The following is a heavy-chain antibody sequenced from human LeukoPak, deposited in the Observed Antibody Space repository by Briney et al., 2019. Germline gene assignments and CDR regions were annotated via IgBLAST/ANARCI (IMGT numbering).Heavy chain of an antibody. J-gene: IGHJ3*02. CDR2: IYYSGST. CDR3: ARGTAAAGDDAFDI. Sequence: SETLSLTCTVSGGSISSSSYYWGWIRQPPGKGLEWIGSIYYSGSTYYNPSLKSRVTISVDTSKNQFSLKLSSVTAADTAVYYCARGTAAAGDDAFDIWGQGTMVTVSS. V-gene: IGHV4-39*07. D-gene: IGHD6-13*01. CDR1: GGSISSSSYY.